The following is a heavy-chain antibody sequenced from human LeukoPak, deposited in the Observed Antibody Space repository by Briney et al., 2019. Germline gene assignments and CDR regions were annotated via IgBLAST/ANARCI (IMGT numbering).Heavy chain of an antibody. J-gene: IGHJ3*01. V-gene: IGHV3-23*01. CDR3: AKDPNGDYVGAFDS. CDR2: ITAGGGT. D-gene: IGHD4-17*01. CDR1: GLTFSNYA. Sequence: GGSLRLSCAASGLTFSNYAMTWVRQAPGKGLEWVSSITAGGGTSYTDSVKGRFTVYRDNSKNTLYLQMNSLRAGDTALYYRAKDPNGDYVGAFDSWGQGTMVTVSS.